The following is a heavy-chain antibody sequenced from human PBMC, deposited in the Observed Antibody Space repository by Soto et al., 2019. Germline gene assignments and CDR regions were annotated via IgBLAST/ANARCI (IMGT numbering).Heavy chain of an antibody. V-gene: IGHV1-8*01. D-gene: IGHD2-8*01. Sequence: QVQLVQSGAEVKKHGASVKVSCKASGYTFTSYDIKWVRQATEQGLEWMGWMNPNSGNTGYAQKYQGRVTMTRNTSISTAYMELSSLRSEDTAVYYCARGRGDIVLMVYAKYFDYWGQGTLVTVSS. J-gene: IGHJ4*02. CDR2: MNPNSGNT. CDR3: ARGRGDIVLMVYAKYFDY. CDR1: GYTFTSYD.